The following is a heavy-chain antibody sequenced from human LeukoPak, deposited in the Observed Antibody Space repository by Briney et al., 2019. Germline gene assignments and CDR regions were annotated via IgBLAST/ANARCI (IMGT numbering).Heavy chain of an antibody. CDR3: AKVPQYYYGSGSLFDY. Sequence: GGSLRLSCAASGFTFSGYSMNWVRQAPGKGLGWVSAISGSGGSTYYADSVKGRFTISRDNSKNTLYLQMNSLRAEDTAVYYCAKVPQYYYGSGSLFDYWGQGTLVTVSS. CDR2: ISGSGGST. CDR1: GFTFSGYS. J-gene: IGHJ4*02. D-gene: IGHD3-10*01. V-gene: IGHV3-23*01.